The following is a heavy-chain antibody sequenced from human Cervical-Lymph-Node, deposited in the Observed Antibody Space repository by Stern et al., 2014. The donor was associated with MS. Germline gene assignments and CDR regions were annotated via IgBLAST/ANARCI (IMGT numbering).Heavy chain of an antibody. CDR2: IYWDDDK. V-gene: IGHV2-5*02. CDR1: GFSLSTSGVG. D-gene: IGHD6-6*01. CDR3: AHVGDAARLFDY. Sequence: QVTLKESGPTLVKPTQTLTLTCTFSGFSLSTSGVGVGWIRQPPGKALEXLALIYWDDDKRYSPSLKSRLTITKDTSKNQVVLTMTNMDPVDTATYYCAHVGDAARLFDYWGQGTLVTVSS. J-gene: IGHJ4*02.